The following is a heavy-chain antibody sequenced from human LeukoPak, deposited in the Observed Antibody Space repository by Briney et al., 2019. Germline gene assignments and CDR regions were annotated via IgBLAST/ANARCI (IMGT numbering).Heavy chain of an antibody. V-gene: IGHV3-48*01. D-gene: IGHD6-13*01. CDR3: AKELSSSWFDAFDI. CDR2: ISSSSSTI. CDR1: GFTFSSYS. J-gene: IGHJ3*02. Sequence: GGSLRLSCAASGFTFSSYSMNWVRQAPGKGLEWVSYISSSSSTIYYADSVKGRFTISRDNAKNSLYLQMNSLRAEDTAVYYCAKELSSSWFDAFDIWGQGTMVTVSS.